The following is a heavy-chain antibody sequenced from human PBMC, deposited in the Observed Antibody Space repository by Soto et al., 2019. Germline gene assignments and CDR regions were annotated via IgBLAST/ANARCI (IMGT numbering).Heavy chain of an antibody. CDR2: IYHSGGT. J-gene: IGHJ4*02. CDR1: GASIGGSTFY. Sequence: QLHLQESGPGLLKPSETLSLTCTVSGASIGGSTFYWGWIRQSPGRGLEWIGSIYHSGGTYYNPSLKSGITLSVDTSKNHFSLSLDSVTAADTALYFCARHRSYSDILTGYFDSWGQGAQVYVSP. D-gene: IGHD3-9*01. CDR3: ARHRSYSDILTGYFDS. V-gene: IGHV4-39*01.